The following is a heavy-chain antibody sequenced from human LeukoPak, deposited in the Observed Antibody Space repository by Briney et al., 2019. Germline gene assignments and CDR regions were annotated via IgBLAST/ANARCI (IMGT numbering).Heavy chain of an antibody. CDR3: ARSYSYYDILTGYHFDY. Sequence: SETLSLTCTVSGGSISSYYWSWIRQPPGKGLEWIGYIYYSGSTNYNPSLKSRVTISVDTSKNQFSLKLSSVTAADTAVYYCARSYSYYDILTGYHFDYWGQGTLVTVSS. J-gene: IGHJ4*02. CDR2: IYYSGST. CDR1: GGSISSYY. V-gene: IGHV4-59*01. D-gene: IGHD3-9*01.